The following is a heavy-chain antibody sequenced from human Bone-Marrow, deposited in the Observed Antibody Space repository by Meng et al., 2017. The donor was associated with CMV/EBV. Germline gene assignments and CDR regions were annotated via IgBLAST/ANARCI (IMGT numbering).Heavy chain of an antibody. D-gene: IGHD6-13*01. J-gene: IGHJ3*02. CDR3: ARVKAAAAKGADAFDI. V-gene: IGHV3-21*01. CDR1: GFTFSSYS. Sequence: GESLKISCAASGFTFSSYSMNWVRQAPGKGLEWVSSISSSSYIYYADSVKGRFTISRDNAKNSLYLQMNSLRAEDTAVYYCARVKAAAAKGADAFDIWGQGTMVTVSS. CDR2: ISSSSYI.